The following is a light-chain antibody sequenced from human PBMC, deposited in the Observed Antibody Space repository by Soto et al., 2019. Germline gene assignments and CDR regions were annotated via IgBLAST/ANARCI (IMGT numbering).Light chain of an antibody. V-gene: IGLV2-14*01. CDR1: SSDIGGLYNY. CDR2: DVN. J-gene: IGLJ2*01. Sequence: QSVLTQPASVSGSPGQSITISCTGTSSDIGGLYNYVSWYQQHPGKAPKLLIYDVNDRPSGVSYRFSGSKSGNTASLTISGLQAEDEAVYFCSAYSSGATHVVFGGGTKLTVL. CDR3: SAYSSGATHVV.